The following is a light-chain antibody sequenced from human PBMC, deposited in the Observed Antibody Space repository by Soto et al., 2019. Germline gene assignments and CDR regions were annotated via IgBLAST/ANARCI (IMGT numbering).Light chain of an antibody. V-gene: IGKV3-11*01. CDR1: QSVSSY. CDR2: DAS. J-gene: IGKJ1*01. Sequence: VLTQSPATLSLSPGESATLSCRASQSVSSYLAWYQQKPGQAPRLLIYDASNRATGIQARFSGSGSGTDFNITISSLEPEDFAVYYCQQRSNWPPWTVGQGTKVDI. CDR3: QQRSNWPPWT.